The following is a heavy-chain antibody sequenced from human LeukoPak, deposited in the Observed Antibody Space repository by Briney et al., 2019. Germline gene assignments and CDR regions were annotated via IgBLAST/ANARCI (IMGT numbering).Heavy chain of an antibody. Sequence: TGGSLRLSCAASGFTFSSYWMSWVRQAPGKGLEWVANIKQDGSEKYYVDSVKGRFTISRDNAKNSLYLQMNSLRAEDTAVYYCARSPMYLRNAFDIWGQGTMVTVSS. D-gene: IGHD2-8*01. CDR1: GFTFSSYW. CDR2: IKQDGSEK. CDR3: ARSPMYLRNAFDI. V-gene: IGHV3-7*01. J-gene: IGHJ3*02.